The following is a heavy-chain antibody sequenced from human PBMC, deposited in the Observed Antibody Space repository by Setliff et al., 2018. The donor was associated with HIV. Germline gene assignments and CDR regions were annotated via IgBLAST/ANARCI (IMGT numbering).Heavy chain of an antibody. Sequence: GGSLRLSCAASGFSFSRYWMSWVRQAPGKGLEWVSYISTSGSTIYYADSVKGRFTISRDNGKKSLYLQMDSLRDEDTAVYYCAREKFENGDYEFVSTFDSWGQGTLVTVSS. CDR3: AREKFENGDYEFVSTFDS. CDR1: GFSFSRYW. D-gene: IGHD4-17*01. J-gene: IGHJ4*02. CDR2: ISTSGSTI. V-gene: IGHV3-48*02.